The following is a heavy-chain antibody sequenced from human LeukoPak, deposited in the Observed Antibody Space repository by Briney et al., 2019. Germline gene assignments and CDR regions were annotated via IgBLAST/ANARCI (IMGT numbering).Heavy chain of an antibody. CDR3: ARDRRSHYYYYGMDV. Sequence: SETLSLTCTVPGGSISSYYWSWIRQPPGKGLEWIGYIYYSGSTNYNPSLKSRVTISVDTSKNQFSLKLSSVTAADTAVYYCARDRRSHYYYYGMDVWGQGTTVTVSS. J-gene: IGHJ6*02. V-gene: IGHV4-59*01. CDR2: IYYSGST. CDR1: GGSISSYY.